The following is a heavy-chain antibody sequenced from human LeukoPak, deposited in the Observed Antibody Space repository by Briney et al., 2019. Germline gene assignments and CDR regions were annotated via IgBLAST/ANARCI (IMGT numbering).Heavy chain of an antibody. D-gene: IGHD3-9*01. V-gene: IGHV1-18*01. Sequence: ASVKVSCKASGYTFTSYGISWVRQAPGQGLKWMGWISAYNGNTNYAQKLQGRVTMTTDTSTSTAYMELRSLRSDDTAVYYCARDSDRTYYDILTGFPISLQIDYWGQGTLVTVSS. J-gene: IGHJ4*02. CDR3: ARDSDRTYYDILTGFPISLQIDY. CDR2: ISAYNGNT. CDR1: GYTFTSYG.